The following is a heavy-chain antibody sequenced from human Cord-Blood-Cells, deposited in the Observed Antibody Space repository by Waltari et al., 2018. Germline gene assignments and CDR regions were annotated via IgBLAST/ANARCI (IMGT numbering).Heavy chain of an antibody. CDR1: GFTFSSYS. CDR3: ARLDLRGQLGGSYYYGMDV. Sequence: EVQLVESGGGLVQPGGSLRLSCAASGFTFSSYSMNWVRQAPGKGLEWVSYISSSSSTIYYADSVKGRFTSSRDNAKNSLYLQMNSLRAEDTAVYYCARLDLRGQLGGSYYYGMDVWGQGTTVTVSS. CDR2: ISSSSSTI. D-gene: IGHD6-6*01. J-gene: IGHJ6*02. V-gene: IGHV3-48*01.